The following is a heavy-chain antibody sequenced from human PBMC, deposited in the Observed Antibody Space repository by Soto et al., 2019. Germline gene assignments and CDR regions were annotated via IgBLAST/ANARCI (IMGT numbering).Heavy chain of an antibody. V-gene: IGHV5-10-1*01. CDR2: IDPSCSYT. D-gene: IGHD1-1*01. CDR1: GYNFASHW. J-gene: IGHJ5*01. Sequence: PGESLKISCKGSGYNFASHWISGVGTMPGKGLEGLGRIDPSCSYTTDSPSFQGHVTISADASINSADLQWSSLKASDTAMYFCTREEYNWNWFDPWGQGTLVTVSS. CDR3: TREEYNWNWFDP.